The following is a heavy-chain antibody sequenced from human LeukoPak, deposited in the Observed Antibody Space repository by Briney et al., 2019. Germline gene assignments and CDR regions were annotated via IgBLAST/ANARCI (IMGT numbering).Heavy chain of an antibody. CDR3: ARVGQYYLTVRSLDY. CDR1: GFTFSSYA. D-gene: IGHD2/OR15-2a*01. Sequence: PGGSLRLSCAASGFTFSSYAMHGVRQAPGKGLEWVAVISYDGSNKYYADSVKGRFTISRDNSKNTLYLQMNSLRAEDTAVYYCARVGQYYLTVRSLDYWGQGTLVTVSS. CDR2: ISYDGSNK. V-gene: IGHV3-30*04. J-gene: IGHJ4*02.